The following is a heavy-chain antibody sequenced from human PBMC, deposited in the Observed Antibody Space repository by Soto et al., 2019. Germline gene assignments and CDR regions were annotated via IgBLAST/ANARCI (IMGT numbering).Heavy chain of an antibody. D-gene: IGHD6-19*01. CDR1: GFTFSSYR. Sequence: EVQLVESGGGLGKPGGSLRLSCAASGFTFSSYRMNWVRQAPGKGLEWVSSISSSSSYIYYADSVKGRFTISRDNAKNSLYLQMNSLRAEDTAVYYFARARAVAGTYPFDSRGQGTLVTVSS. CDR2: ISSSSSYI. J-gene: IGHJ4*02. V-gene: IGHV3-21*01. CDR3: ARARAVAGTYPFDS.